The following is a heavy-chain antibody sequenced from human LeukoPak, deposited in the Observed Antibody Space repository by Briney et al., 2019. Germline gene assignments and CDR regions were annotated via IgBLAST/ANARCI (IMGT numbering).Heavy chain of an antibody. CDR2: INTDGNST. CDR1: GFTFSNYG. J-gene: IGHJ3*01. CDR3: ARVLVVAGTAASDS. Sequence: GGSLRLSCAASGFTFSNYGTHWVRQAPGKGLVWVSLINTDGNSTIYADSVKGRFTISRDNSKNTLYLQMNSLRPEDTAVYYCARVLVVAGTAASDSWGAGTMLTVSS. D-gene: IGHD6-19*01. V-gene: IGHV3-74*01.